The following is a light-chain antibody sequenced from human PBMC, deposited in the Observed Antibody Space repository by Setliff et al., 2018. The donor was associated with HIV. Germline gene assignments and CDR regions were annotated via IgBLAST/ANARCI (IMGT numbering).Light chain of an antibody. CDR1: SRDVGGHNY. Sequence: QSVLTQPASVSGSLGQSITMSCTGTSRDVGGHNYVSWYQQHPGKAPKLMIYDVSNRPSGVSNRFSGSKSGSTASLTISGLQAEDEADSYCSSFTSSNIYVFGAGTKVTVL. CDR3: SSFTSSNIYV. J-gene: IGLJ1*01. V-gene: IGLV2-14*03. CDR2: DVS.